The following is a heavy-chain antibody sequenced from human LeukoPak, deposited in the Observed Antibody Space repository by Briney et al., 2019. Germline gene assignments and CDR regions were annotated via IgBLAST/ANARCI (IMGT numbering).Heavy chain of an antibody. V-gene: IGHV4-39*01. Sequence: SETLSLTCTVSGGSISSSSYYWGWIRQPPGKGLEWIGSIYYSGSTYYNPSLKSRVTISVDTSKNQFSLKLSSVTAADTAVYYCARHGSFYGDYTHFDYWGQGTLVTVSS. J-gene: IGHJ4*02. CDR1: GGSISSSSYY. CDR3: ARHGSFYGDYTHFDY. D-gene: IGHD4-17*01. CDR2: IYYSGST.